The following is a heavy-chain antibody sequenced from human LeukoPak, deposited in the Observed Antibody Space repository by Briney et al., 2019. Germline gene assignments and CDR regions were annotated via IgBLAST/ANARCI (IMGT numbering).Heavy chain of an antibody. D-gene: IGHD5-24*01. J-gene: IGHJ4*02. CDR1: GGSISSYY. CDR3: ARMGGYNGYYFDY. CDR2: IYYSGST. Sequence: SETLSLICTVSGGSISSYYWSWIRQPPGKGLEWIGYIYYSGSTNYNPSLKSRVTISVDTSKNQFSLKLSSVTAADTAVYYCARMGGYNGYYFDYWGQGTLVIVSS. V-gene: IGHV4-59*08.